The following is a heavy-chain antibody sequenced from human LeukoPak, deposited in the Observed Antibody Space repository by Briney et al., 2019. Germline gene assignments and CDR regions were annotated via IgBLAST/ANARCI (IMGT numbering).Heavy chain of an antibody. CDR3: ARDAEMVVVAPAMGHYYYYYMDV. CDR2: IRYDGSNK. CDR1: GFTFSSYG. J-gene: IGHJ6*03. D-gene: IGHD2-2*01. Sequence: QPGGSLRLSCAASGFTFSSYGMHWVRQAPGKGLEWVAFIRYDGSNKYYADSVKGRFTLSRDNSKNTVYLQMNSLRAEDTSVYYCARDAEMVVVAPAMGHYYYYYMDVWGKGTTVTVSS. V-gene: IGHV3-30*02.